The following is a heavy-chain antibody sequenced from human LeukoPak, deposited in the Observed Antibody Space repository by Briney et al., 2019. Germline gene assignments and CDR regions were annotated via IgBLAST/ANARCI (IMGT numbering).Heavy chain of an antibody. J-gene: IGHJ4*02. CDR1: GRTIRSVY. D-gene: IGHD3-10*01. CDR3: ARGFGSGTSPIVL. CDR2: IYATDLT. Sequence: PSETLSLTCTVSGRTIRSVYWNWIRQSAGKGLEWIGRIYATDLTNYNPSLKSRVTLSVDMSKNELSLTLKSVTAADTAVYYCARGFGSGTSPIVLWGQGALVTVSS. V-gene: IGHV4-4*07.